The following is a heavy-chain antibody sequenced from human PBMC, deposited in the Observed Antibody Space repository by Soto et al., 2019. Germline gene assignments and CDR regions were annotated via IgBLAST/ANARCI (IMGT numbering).Heavy chain of an antibody. CDR2: ISGSGGST. CDR1: GFTFSSYA. D-gene: IGHD3-10*01. Sequence: GGSLRLSCAASGFTFSSYAMSWVRQAPGKGLEWVSAISGSGGSTYYADSVKGRFAISRDNSKNTLYLQMNSLRAEDTAVYYCAKGINRVYYYYGMDVWGQGTTVTVSS. J-gene: IGHJ6*02. V-gene: IGHV3-23*01. CDR3: AKGINRVYYYYGMDV.